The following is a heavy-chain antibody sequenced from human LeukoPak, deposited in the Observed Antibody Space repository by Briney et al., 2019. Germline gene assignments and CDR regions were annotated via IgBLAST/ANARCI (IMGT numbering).Heavy chain of an antibody. D-gene: IGHD1-7*01. CDR2: IYYSGST. CDR3: ATTTLPYYYGMDV. V-gene: IGHV4-30-4*01. Sequence: SETLSLTCTVSGGSISSGDYYWSWIRQPPGKGLEWIGYIYYSGSTYYNPSLKSRVTISVDTSKNQFSLKLSSVTAADTAVYYCATTTLPYYYGMDVWGQGTTVTVSS. CDR1: GGSISSGDYY. J-gene: IGHJ6*02.